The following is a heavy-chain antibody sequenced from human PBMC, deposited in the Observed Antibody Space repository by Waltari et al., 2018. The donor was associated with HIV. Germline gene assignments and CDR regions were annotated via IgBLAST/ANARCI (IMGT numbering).Heavy chain of an antibody. V-gene: IGHV3-21*02. D-gene: IGHD1-26*01. CDR2: ISSTSTYI. CDR3: VADLGGSHDS. J-gene: IGHJ4*02. Sequence: EVQLVESGGGLVKPGGSLRLSCATSGFTLSTYTMYWVRQAPGKGLDLVSSISSTSTYIYSTDSGKGRFTISRDNAQNSLSLQMNSLSAEDTALYYCVADLGGSHDSWGQGSQVTVSS. CDR1: GFTLSTYT.